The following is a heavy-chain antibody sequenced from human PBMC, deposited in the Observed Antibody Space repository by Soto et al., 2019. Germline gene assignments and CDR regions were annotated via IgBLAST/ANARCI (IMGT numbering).Heavy chain of an antibody. V-gene: IGHV3-21*01. CDR3: ARDDTSDTDMVVGR. D-gene: IGHD5-18*01. J-gene: IGHJ4*02. Sequence: EVQLVESGGGLVKPGGSLRLSCAASGFTFSSYSMNWVRQAPGKGLEWVSSISSSSSYIYYADSVKGRFTISRDNAKNSLSLQMNSLSAEDTAVYYCARDDTSDTDMVVGRWGQGTLVTVSS. CDR2: ISSSSSYI. CDR1: GFTFSSYS.